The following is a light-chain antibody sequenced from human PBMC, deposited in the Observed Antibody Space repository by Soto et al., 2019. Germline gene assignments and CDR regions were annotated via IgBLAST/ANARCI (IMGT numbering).Light chain of an antibody. J-gene: IGKJ1*01. CDR3: QHYNSYSEA. CDR2: KAS. Sequence: DIQMTQSPSTLSASVGDRVTITCRASQSISNWLAWYQQKPGKAPKLLIYKASTLKSGVPPRFSGSGSGTDFTLAISSLQPEDSATYYCQHYNSYSEAFGQGTKVDIK. CDR1: QSISNW. V-gene: IGKV1-5*03.